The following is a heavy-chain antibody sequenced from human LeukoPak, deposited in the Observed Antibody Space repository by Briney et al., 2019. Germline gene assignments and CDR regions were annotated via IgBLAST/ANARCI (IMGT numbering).Heavy chain of an antibody. CDR2: VYHSGST. Sequence: SETLSLTCAVSGDSISNSYWWTWVRQPPRKGLEWIGEVYHSGSTNYNPSLKSRVTISVDKPNNQFSLRLCSVTAADTAVYYCARDLPGSGVNCDQWGQGTLVTVSS. CDR1: GDSISNSYW. V-gene: IGHV4-4*02. CDR3: ARDLPGSGVNCDQ. J-gene: IGHJ4*02. D-gene: IGHD3-10*01.